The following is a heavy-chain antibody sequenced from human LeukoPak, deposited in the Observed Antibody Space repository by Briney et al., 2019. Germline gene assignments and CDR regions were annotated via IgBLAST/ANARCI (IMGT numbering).Heavy chain of an antibody. D-gene: IGHD6-13*01. CDR1: GDSVSSNTAT. V-gene: IGHV6-1*01. Sequence: SQTLSLTCAFSGDSVSSNTATWNWIRQSPSRGLEWLGRTYYRSKWFSDYALSVKSRIMINPDTSKNQFSLHLNYVIPEETAIYYCARDEDGAAARSFDSWGQGILVTVSS. CDR3: ARDEDGAAARSFDS. J-gene: IGHJ4*02. CDR2: TYYRSKWFS.